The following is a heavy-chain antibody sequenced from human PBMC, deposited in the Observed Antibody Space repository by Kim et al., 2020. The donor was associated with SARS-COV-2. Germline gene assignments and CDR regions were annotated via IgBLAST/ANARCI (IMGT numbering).Heavy chain of an antibody. J-gene: IGHJ4*01. CDR2: ISGSGGST. V-gene: IGHV3-23*01. CDR1: GFTFSSYA. Sequence: GGSLRLSCAASGFTFSSYAMSWVRQAPGKGLEWVSAISGSGGSTYYADSVKGRFTISRDNSKNTLYLQMNSLRAEDTAVYYCAKVSGTYYYYSSGYYPDYRGQGTLVTVSS. CDR3: AKVSGTYYYYSSGYYPDY. D-gene: IGHD3-22*01.